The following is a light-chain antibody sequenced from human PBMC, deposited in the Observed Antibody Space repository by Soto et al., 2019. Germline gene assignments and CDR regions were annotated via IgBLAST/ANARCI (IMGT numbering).Light chain of an antibody. CDR2: GAS. J-gene: IGKJ1*01. V-gene: IGKV3-15*01. Sequence: EIVMTQSPATLSVSPGXRATLSCRASQSVSSDLAWYQQKPGQAPRLLIFGASTRATSIPARFTGSRSGTEFTLTFSSLQSEDFAVYYCQQYNNWPRTFGQGTKVDIK. CDR1: QSVSSD. CDR3: QQYNNWPRT.